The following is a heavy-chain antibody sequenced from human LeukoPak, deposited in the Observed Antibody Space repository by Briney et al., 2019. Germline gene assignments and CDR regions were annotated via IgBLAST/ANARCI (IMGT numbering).Heavy chain of an antibody. V-gene: IGHV3-33*08. CDR2: ISYDGRNT. J-gene: IGHJ6*02. CDR3: AGSLYYYYGMDV. CDR1: GFTFSHYG. Sequence: GGSLRLSCAASGFTFSHYGMPWVRQAPGKGLEWVALISYDGRNTYYADSVKGRFTISRDNSKSTLYLQMNSLRAEDTAVYYCAGSLYYYYGMDVWGQGTTVTVSS. D-gene: IGHD3-10*01.